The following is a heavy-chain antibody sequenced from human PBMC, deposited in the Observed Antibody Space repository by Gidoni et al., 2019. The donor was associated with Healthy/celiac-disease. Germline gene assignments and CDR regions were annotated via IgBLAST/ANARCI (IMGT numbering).Heavy chain of an antibody. J-gene: IGHJ6*02. D-gene: IGHD3-3*01. Sequence: QVQLQQWGAGLLKPSETLSLTCAVYGGSFSGYYWSWIRQPPGKGLEWIGEINHSGSTNYNPSLKSRVTISVDTSKNQFSLKLSSGTAADTAVYYCARGAFWSGYYSVRYYYYGMDVWGQGTTVTVSS. CDR2: INHSGST. CDR3: ARGAFWSGYYSVRYYYYGMDV. CDR1: GGSFSGYY. V-gene: IGHV4-34*01.